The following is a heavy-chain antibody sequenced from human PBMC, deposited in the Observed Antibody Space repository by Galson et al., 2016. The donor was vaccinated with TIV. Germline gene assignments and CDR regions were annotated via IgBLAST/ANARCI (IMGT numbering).Heavy chain of an antibody. V-gene: IGHV4-39*01. Sequence: SETLSLTCTVSGGSISSGSYFWSWIRQPAGNGLEWIGTVYYDGTTYTNTSLKSPVTLSVDSSKNQIPLKLSSVTAADTAIYFCARHGPWSFYFDFWGQGTLVTVSS. J-gene: IGHJ4*02. D-gene: IGHD3-16*02. CDR3: ARHGPWSFYFDF. CDR2: VYYDGTT. CDR1: GGSISSGSYF.